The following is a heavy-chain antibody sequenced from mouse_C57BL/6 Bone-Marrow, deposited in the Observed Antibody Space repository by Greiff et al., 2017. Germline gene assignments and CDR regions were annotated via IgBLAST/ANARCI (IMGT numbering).Heavy chain of an antibody. CDR1: GYTFTSYG. Sequence: VQLVESGAELARPGASVKLSCKASGYTFTSYGISWVKQRTGQGLEWIGEIYPRSGNTYYNEKFKGKATLTADKSSSTAYMELRSLTSEDSAVYFCARSGTTVVETYWGQGTTLTVSS. CDR3: ARSGTTVVETY. V-gene: IGHV1-81*01. J-gene: IGHJ2*01. D-gene: IGHD1-1*01. CDR2: IYPRSGNT.